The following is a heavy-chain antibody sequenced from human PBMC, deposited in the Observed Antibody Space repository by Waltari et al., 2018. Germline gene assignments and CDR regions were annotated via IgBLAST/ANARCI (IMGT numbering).Heavy chain of an antibody. CDR2: ISPASGSI. V-gene: IGHV3-21*06. Sequence: EVQLVESGGGLVKPGGSLRLSCAPSGFPFLPYTMNWVRQAPGKGLGWVASISPASGSIYYADSVTGRFSISRDNARNFLFLQMNSLRAEDTAVYYCARFEGAPYYFDFWGQGTLVTVSS. CDR1: GFPFLPYT. J-gene: IGHJ4*02. CDR3: ARFEGAPYYFDF.